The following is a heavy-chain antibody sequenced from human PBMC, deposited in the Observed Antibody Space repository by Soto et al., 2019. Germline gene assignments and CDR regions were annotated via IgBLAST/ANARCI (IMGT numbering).Heavy chain of an antibody. CDR1: GASVTSVTDY. CDR3: ARGVGFGYYYYHMDL. CDR2: IYYSGSA. Sequence: PSETLSPTSTVSGASVTSVTDYWSWIRQPPGKGLEWSGYIYYSGSADYNPSLGRRVTISIDTSKNQFSLKLTSVTAADTAVYYCARGVGFGYYYYHMDLWGQGTTVTV. V-gene: IGHV4-61*01. D-gene: IGHD3-10*01. J-gene: IGHJ6*02.